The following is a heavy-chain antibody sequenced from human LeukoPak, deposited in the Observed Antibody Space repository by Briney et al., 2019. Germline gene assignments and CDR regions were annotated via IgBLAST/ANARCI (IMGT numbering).Heavy chain of an antibody. V-gene: IGHV3-53*01. J-gene: IGHJ4*02. CDR2: IYADGTT. CDR3: ARDSYGDANFDS. CDR1: GFIVSTNY. D-gene: IGHD4-17*01. Sequence: GGSLRLSCAASGFIVSTNYMTWVRQAPGRGLEWVSFIYADGTTYYADSVKGRFTISRDISKNGVYLQMNSLRPEDTAVYYCARDSYGDANFDSWGQGTLVTVSS.